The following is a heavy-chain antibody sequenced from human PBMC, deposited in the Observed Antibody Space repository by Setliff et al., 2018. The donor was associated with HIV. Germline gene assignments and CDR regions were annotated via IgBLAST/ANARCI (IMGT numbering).Heavy chain of an antibody. J-gene: IGHJ4*02. D-gene: IGHD5-18*01. CDR2: IYYSGST. Sequence: SETLSLTCTVSGGSISSSSYYWGWIRQPPGKGLEWIGSIYYSGSTYYNPSLKSRVTISVDTSKNQFSLKLSSVTAADTAVYYCARVMDTAMVSRLLLYYFDYWGQGTLVTVSS. CDR3: ARVMDTAMVSRLLLYYFDY. V-gene: IGHV4-39*07. CDR1: GGSISSSSYY.